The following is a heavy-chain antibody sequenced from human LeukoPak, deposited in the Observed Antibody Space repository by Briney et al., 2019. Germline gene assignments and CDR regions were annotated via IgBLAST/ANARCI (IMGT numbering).Heavy chain of an antibody. CDR3: ASNEVPAAKGDLYYYYMDV. CDR2: INPSGGST. V-gene: IGHV1-46*01. D-gene: IGHD2-2*01. J-gene: IGHJ6*03. CDR1: GYTFTSYY. Sequence: ASVKVSCKASGYTFTSYYMHWVRQAPGQGLEWMGIINPSGGSTSYAQKFQGRVTMTRDTSTSTVYMELSSLRSEDTAVYYCASNEVPAAKGDLYYYYMDVWGKGTTVTVSS.